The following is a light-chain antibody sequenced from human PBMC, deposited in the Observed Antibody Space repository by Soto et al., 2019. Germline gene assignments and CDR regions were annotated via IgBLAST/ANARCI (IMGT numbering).Light chain of an antibody. CDR2: GAS. CDR3: QQDYNLLT. V-gene: IGKV3D-7*01. CDR1: QSVSSSY. J-gene: IGKJ4*01. Sequence: EIVMTQSPATLSLSPGEKATLSCRASQSVSSSYLSWYQQKPGQAPRLLIYGASTRATGIPARFSGSGSGTDFTLTISSLKHEDFAVYYCQQDYNLLTFGGGTKVDIK.